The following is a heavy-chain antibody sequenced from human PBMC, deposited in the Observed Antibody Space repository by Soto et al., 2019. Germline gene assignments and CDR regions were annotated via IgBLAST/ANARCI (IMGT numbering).Heavy chain of an antibody. CDR1: GYTFTNYG. J-gene: IGHJ5*02. Sequence: ASVKVSCKTSGYTFTNYGINWVRQAPGQGLEWMGWISTHNGNTNYAQNLQDRVTMTTDTSTSTAYMELRSLRSGDRAVYYSARVPIHPHGDSNENSWLDPSVKGT. V-gene: IGHV1-18*04. CDR3: ARVPIHPHGDSNENSWLDP. D-gene: IGHD4-17*01. CDR2: ISTHNGNT.